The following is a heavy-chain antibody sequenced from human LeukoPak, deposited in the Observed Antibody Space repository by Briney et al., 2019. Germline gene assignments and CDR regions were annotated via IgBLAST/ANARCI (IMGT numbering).Heavy chain of an antibody. D-gene: IGHD5-12*01. Sequence: PGRSLRLSCTTSGFTFGDYAMSWVRQAPGKGLEWVGFTRSKTYGGTTEYAASVKGRFTISRDDSKSIAYLQMNSLRTEDTAVYYCTRGLMGYTGYDDYWGQGTLVTVSS. V-gene: IGHV3-49*04. CDR1: GFTFGDYA. CDR2: TRSKTYGGTT. J-gene: IGHJ4*02. CDR3: TRGLMGYTGYDDY.